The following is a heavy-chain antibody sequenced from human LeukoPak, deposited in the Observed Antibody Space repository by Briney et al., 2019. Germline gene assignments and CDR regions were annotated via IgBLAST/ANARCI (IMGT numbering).Heavy chain of an antibody. J-gene: IGHJ4*02. D-gene: IGHD1-14*01. CDR1: GGSISTYY. CDR2: IYYSGST. CDR3: ARSVDPEPPFDY. Sequence: SSGTLSLTCAVSGGSISTYYWSWIRQPPGKGLEWIGYIYYSGSTNYNPSLKSRVTISVDTSKNQFSLKLSSVTAADTAVYYCARSVDPEPPFDYWGQGTLVTVSS. V-gene: IGHV4-59*01.